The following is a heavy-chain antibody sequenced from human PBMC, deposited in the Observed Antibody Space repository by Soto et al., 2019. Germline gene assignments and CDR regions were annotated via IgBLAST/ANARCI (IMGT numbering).Heavy chain of an antibody. CDR1: GGTFGIYG. J-gene: IGHJ6*02. V-gene: IGHV1-69*01. Sequence: QVQLVQSGAEVKKPGSSVKVSCKASGGTFGIYGISWVRQAAGQGLEWMGGIIPIPGTANYAQKFQGRVTIAADESTSTAYMELSSLRSEDTAVYYCARSQGSSTSLEIYYYYYYGMDVWGQGTTVTVSS. D-gene: IGHD2-2*01. CDR3: ARSQGSSTSLEIYYYYYYGMDV. CDR2: IIPIPGTA.